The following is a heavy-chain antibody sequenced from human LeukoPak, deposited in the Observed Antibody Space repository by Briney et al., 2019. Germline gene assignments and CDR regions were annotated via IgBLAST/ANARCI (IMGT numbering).Heavy chain of an antibody. CDR1: GFTFSSYA. Sequence: PGGSLRLSCAASGFTFSSYAMSWVRQAPGKGLEWVSAISGSGGSTYYADSVKGRFTISRDNSKNTLYLQVNSLRAEDTAVYYCARESDSSGWYGLDYWGQGTLVTVSS. D-gene: IGHD6-19*01. CDR3: ARESDSSGWYGLDY. J-gene: IGHJ4*02. V-gene: IGHV3-23*01. CDR2: ISGSGGST.